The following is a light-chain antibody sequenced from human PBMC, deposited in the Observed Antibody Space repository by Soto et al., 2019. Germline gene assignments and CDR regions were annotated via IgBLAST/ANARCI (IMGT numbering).Light chain of an antibody. CDR1: QSIAYSDGNTY. V-gene: IGKV2-30*01. CDR3: MQGTHWPPYT. J-gene: IGKJ2*01. Sequence: DVVMTQSPLYLPVTLGQPASISCRSSQSIAYSDGNTYLNWFQQRPGQSPRRLIYNVSNRDSGVPDRFSGSGSGTDFTLKISRVEAEDVGVYYCMQGTHWPPYTFGQGTKLE. CDR2: NVS.